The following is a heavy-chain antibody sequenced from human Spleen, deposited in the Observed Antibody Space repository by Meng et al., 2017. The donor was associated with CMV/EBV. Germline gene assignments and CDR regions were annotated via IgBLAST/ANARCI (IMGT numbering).Heavy chain of an antibody. CDR3: TTDGTIFGVVIIPFDY. D-gene: IGHD3-3*01. Sequence: GGSLRLSCAASGFTFSSYAMSWVRQAPGKGLEWVSAISGSGGSTYYADSVKGRFTISRDNSKNTLYLQMNSLRAEDTAVYYCTTDGTIFGVVIIPFDYWGQGTLVTVSS. J-gene: IGHJ4*02. V-gene: IGHV3-23*01. CDR2: ISGSGGST. CDR1: GFTFSSYA.